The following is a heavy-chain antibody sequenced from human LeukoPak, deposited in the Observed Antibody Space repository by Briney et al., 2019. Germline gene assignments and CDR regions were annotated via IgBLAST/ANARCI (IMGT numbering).Heavy chain of an antibody. Sequence: GESLKISCKGSGYSFTSYWIGWVRQMPGKGLEWMGIIYPGDSDTRYSPSFQGQVTISADKSISTAYLQWSSLKASDTAMYYCARPRIAAAGTPNWFDPWGQGTLVTASS. CDR3: ARPRIAAAGTPNWFDP. J-gene: IGHJ5*02. V-gene: IGHV5-51*01. CDR2: IYPGDSDT. CDR1: GYSFTSYW. D-gene: IGHD6-13*01.